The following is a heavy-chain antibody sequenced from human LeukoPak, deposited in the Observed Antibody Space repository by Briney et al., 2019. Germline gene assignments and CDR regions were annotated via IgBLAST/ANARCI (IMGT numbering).Heavy chain of an antibody. CDR3: ARDKWLRSPFDY. J-gene: IGHJ4*02. D-gene: IGHD5-12*01. CDR2: IKQDGSEK. V-gene: IGHV3-7*01. CDR1: GFTFSNYW. Sequence: GGSLRLSCAASGFTFSNYWMSWVRQAPGKGLEWVANIKQDGSEKYYVDSVKGRFTISRDNAKNSLYLQMNSLRAEDTAVYYCARDKWLRSPFDYWGQGTLVTVSS.